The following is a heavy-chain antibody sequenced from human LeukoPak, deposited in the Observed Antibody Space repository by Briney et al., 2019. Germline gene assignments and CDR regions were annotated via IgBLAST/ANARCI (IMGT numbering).Heavy chain of an antibody. CDR1: GFTFRSSS. Sequence: QAGGSLRLSCAASGFTFRSSSMIWVRQAPGKGLEWVSYISNAIWYADSVKGRLTISRDNAKNALYLQMNSLRPEDTAVYYCVRYSDYALDHWGQGALVTVSS. V-gene: IGHV3-48*01. CDR3: VRYSDYALDH. CDR2: ISNAI. D-gene: IGHD3-16*01. J-gene: IGHJ4*02.